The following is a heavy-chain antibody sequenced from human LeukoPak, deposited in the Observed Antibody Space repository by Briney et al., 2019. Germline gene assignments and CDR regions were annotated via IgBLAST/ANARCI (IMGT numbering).Heavy chain of an antibody. D-gene: IGHD6-19*01. CDR2: IYTSGST. J-gene: IGHJ1*01. Sequence: SETLSLTCTVFGDSTSSYYCSWIRQPAGKGLEWIGRIYTSGSTDYNPSLKSRVTMSVDTSKNQFSLKLSSVTAADTAVYYCARGGGSGWNQYFQHWGQGTLVTVSS. V-gene: IGHV4-4*07. CDR1: GDSTSSYY. CDR3: ARGGGSGWNQYFQH.